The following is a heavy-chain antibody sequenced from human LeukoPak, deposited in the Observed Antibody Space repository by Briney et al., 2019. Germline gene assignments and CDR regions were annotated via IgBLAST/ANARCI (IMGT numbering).Heavy chain of an antibody. Sequence: KPSETLSLTCTVSGGSISSYYWSWIRQPPGKGLEWIGYIYYSGSTNYNPSLKSRVTISVDTSKNQFSLKLSSVTAADTAVYYCAIPDSSSSLGYDYWGQGTLVTVSP. J-gene: IGHJ4*02. V-gene: IGHV4-59*01. CDR1: GGSISSYY. D-gene: IGHD6-6*01. CDR3: AIPDSSSSLGYDY. CDR2: IYYSGST.